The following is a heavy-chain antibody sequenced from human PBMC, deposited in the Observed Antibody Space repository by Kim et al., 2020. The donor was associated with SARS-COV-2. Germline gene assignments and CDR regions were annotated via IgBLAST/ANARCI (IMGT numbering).Heavy chain of an antibody. Sequence: GGSLRLSCAASGFTFSSYGMHWVRQAPGKGLEWVAVISYDGSNKYYADSVKGRFTISRDNSKNTLYLQMNSLRAEDTAVYYCAKDECSSTSCYNYYYYGMDVWGQGTTVTVSS. J-gene: IGHJ6*02. V-gene: IGHV3-30*18. CDR3: AKDECSSTSCYNYYYYGMDV. CDR2: ISYDGSNK. CDR1: GFTFSSYG. D-gene: IGHD2-2*01.